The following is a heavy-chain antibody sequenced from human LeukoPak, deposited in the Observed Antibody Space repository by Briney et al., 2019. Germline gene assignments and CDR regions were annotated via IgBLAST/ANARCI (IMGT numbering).Heavy chain of an antibody. J-gene: IGHJ6*04. V-gene: IGHV3-33*01. CDR2: IWYDGSNK. Sequence: PGRSLRLSCAASGFTFSSYGTHWVRQAPGKGLEWVAVIWYDGSNKYFADSVKGRFTISRDNSKNTLYLQMNSLRVEDTGVYYCARDPYYYGMDVWGTGTTVTVSS. CDR1: GFTFSSYG. CDR3: ARDPYYYGMDV.